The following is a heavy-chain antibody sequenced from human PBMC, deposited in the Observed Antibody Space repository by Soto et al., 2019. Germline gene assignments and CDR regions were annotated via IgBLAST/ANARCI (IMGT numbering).Heavy chain of an antibody. V-gene: IGHV3-30*03. D-gene: IGHD3-10*01. Sequence: GGSLRLSCAASGFTFSSYGMHWVRQAPGKGLEWVAVISYDGSNKYYADSVKGRFTISRDNSKNTLYLQMNSLRAEDTAVYYCAGNSGSFPHYYYYGMDVWGQGTTVTVSS. J-gene: IGHJ6*02. CDR1: GFTFSSYG. CDR3: AGNSGSFPHYYYYGMDV. CDR2: ISYDGSNK.